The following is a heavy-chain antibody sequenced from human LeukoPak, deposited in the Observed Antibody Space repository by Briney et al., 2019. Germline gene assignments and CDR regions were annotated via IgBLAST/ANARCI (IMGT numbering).Heavy chain of an antibody. D-gene: IGHD6-19*01. CDR2: IYPGDSDT. V-gene: IGHV5-51*01. Sequence: RGESLKISCKGSGYSFTSYWIGWVRQMPGKGLEWMGIIYPGDSDTRYSPSFQGQVTISADKSISTAYLQWSSLKASGTAMYYCARSIAVAGTDYGYWGQGTLVTVSS. CDR3: ARSIAVAGTDYGY. J-gene: IGHJ4*02. CDR1: GYSFTSYW.